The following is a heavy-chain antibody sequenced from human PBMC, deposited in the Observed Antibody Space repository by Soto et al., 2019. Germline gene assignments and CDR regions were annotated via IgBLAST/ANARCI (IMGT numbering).Heavy chain of an antibody. CDR1: GFTFSSYA. J-gene: IGHJ4*02. V-gene: IGHV3-48*04. CDR2: ISSSGSTI. CDR3: ARVRNWNYIGY. Sequence: PGGSLRLSCAASGFTFSSYAMSWVRQAPGKGLEWVSDISSSGSTIYYADSVKGRFTISRDNAKNSLYLQMNSLRAEDTAVYYCARVRNWNYIGYWGQGSLVTVSS. D-gene: IGHD1-20*01.